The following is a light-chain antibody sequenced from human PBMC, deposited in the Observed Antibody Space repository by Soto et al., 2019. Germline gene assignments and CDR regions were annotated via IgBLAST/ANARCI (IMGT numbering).Light chain of an antibody. CDR1: QSVSSSY. J-gene: IGKJ3*01. CDR2: GAS. CDR3: QQYGSSPLFT. V-gene: IGKV3-20*01. Sequence: EIVLTQSPSTLSLSPGERATLSCRANQSVSSSYLARYQQKPGQAPRLLIYGASSRATVIPDRFSGSGSGTDFTLTISRLEPEDVAVYYCQQYGSSPLFTFGLGTKVDIK.